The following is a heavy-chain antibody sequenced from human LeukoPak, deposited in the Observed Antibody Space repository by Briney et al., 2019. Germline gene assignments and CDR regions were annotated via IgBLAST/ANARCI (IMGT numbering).Heavy chain of an antibody. Sequence: PGGSLRLSCAASGFTFSSYGMHWVRQAPGKGLEWVAVISYDGSNKYYADSVKGRFTISRDNSKNTLYLQMNSLRTEDTAVYYCAKDLFPAAAGVDYWGQGTLVTVS. CDR1: GFTFSSYG. CDR3: AKDLFPAAAGVDY. D-gene: IGHD6-13*01. V-gene: IGHV3-30*18. J-gene: IGHJ4*02. CDR2: ISYDGSNK.